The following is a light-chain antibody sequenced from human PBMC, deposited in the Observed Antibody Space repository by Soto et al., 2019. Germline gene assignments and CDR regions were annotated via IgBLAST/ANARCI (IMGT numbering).Light chain of an antibody. CDR1: QSVSNDF. V-gene: IGKV3-20*01. CDR2: GAS. CDR3: QQYGSSHPRT. Sequence: EIVLTQSPGTPSLSPGERATLSCRASQSVSNDFLAWYQQKPGQAPRLFIYGASTRANDVPARFSGSGSGADLTLTISRLEPEDFAVYDCQQYGSSHPRTFGQGTKVDIK. J-gene: IGKJ1*01.